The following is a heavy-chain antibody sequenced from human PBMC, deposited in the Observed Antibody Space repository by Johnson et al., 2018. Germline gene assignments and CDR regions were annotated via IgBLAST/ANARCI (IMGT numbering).Heavy chain of an antibody. D-gene: IGHD1-1*01. Sequence: EVQLVESGGGLVQPGRSLRLSCAASGFTFDDYAMHWVRQAPGKGLEWVSGISWNRGSIGYADSVKGRFTISRDNAKTALYLQMNSLRAEDTAVYYCARGYMERLLFYYYGMDVGGQGTTVTVSS. V-gene: IGHV3-9*01. J-gene: IGHJ6*02. CDR2: ISWNRGSI. CDR1: GFTFDDYA. CDR3: ARGYMERLLFYYYGMDV.